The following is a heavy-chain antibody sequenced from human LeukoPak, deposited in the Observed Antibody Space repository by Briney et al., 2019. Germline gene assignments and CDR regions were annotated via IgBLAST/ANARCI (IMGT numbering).Heavy chain of an antibody. V-gene: IGHV3-33*01. D-gene: IGHD3-10*01. J-gene: IGHJ4*02. CDR2: IWYDGSNK. CDR1: GFTFSSYG. Sequence: GGSLRLSCAASGFTFSSYGMHWVRQAPGKGLEWVAVIWYDGSNKYYADSVKGRFTISRDNSKNTLYLQMNSLRAEDTAVYYCATDYYGSGSYYKGEVDYWGQETLVTVSS. CDR3: ATDYYGSGSYYKGEVDY.